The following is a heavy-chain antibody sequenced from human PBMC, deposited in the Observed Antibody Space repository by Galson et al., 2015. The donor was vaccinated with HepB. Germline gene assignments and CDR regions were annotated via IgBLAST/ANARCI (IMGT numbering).Heavy chain of an antibody. J-gene: IGHJ6*04. Sequence: SLRLSCAASGFTFRSFAMTWVRQAPGKGLEFVSSISGSGATIYYADSVKGRFTISRDNSKDTPFLQMNTLRAEDTAIYYCAKLRGVASPHYHMNVWGNGATVTVSS. CDR3: AKLRGVASPHYHMNV. CDR2: ISGSGATI. CDR1: GFTFRSFA. D-gene: IGHD5-12*01. V-gene: IGHV3-23*01.